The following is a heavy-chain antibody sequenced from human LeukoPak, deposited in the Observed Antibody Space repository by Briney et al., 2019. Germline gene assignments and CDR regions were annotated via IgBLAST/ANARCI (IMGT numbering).Heavy chain of an antibody. Sequence: SEILSLTCTVSGGSISYYYWGWIRQPPGKGLEWIGYIYYSGSTNYHPSLKSRVTISVDTSKNQFSLNLSSVTAADTAVYYCARADYYYDSSGYTYLFDYWGQGILVTVSS. D-gene: IGHD3-22*01. J-gene: IGHJ4*02. CDR1: GGSISYYY. CDR3: ARADYYYDSSGYTYLFDY. V-gene: IGHV4-59*01. CDR2: IYYSGST.